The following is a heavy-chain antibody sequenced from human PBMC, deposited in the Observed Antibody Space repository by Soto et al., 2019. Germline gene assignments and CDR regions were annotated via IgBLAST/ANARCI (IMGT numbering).Heavy chain of an antibody. V-gene: IGHV3-30-3*01. CDR2: ISYDGSNK. CDR3: ARSRVVVITTGLLFDY. J-gene: IGHJ4*02. CDR1: GFTFSSYA. Sequence: GGSLRLSCAASGFTFSSYAMHWVRQAPGKGLEWVAVISYDGSNKYYADSVKGRFTISRDNSKNALYLQMNSLRAEDTAVYYCARSRVVVITTGLLFDYWGQGTLVTVSS. D-gene: IGHD3-22*01.